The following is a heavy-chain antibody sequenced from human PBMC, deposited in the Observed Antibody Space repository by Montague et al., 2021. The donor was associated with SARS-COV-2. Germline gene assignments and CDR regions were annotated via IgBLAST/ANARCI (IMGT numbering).Heavy chain of an antibody. CDR3: ARDFQFPLDVDPTHFDY. V-gene: IGHV3-23*01. J-gene: IGHJ4*02. Sequence: SLSLSCAASGFTFREYSMSWVRHVPGKGLEWVSIFTSVGADTFYADSVKGRFTVSRDISRNLFYLQLNNLRGEDTATYFCARDFQFPLDVDPTHFDYWGPGTQVTVSS. D-gene: IGHD5-12*01. CDR1: GFTFREYS. CDR2: FTSVGADT.